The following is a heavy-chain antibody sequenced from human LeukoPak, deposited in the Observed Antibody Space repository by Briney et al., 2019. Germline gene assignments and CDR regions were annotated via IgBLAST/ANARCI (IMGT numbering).Heavy chain of an antibody. Sequence: KPVGSIRLPCETSGMTVSNAWIHWFLQAPAMGLGWVGRMKGRASGGTPDYAAPVRGRFTISRDDSKNSVYLQMDSLKDEDGGVYFCTWDFIWGQGTMVTVSS. J-gene: IGHJ3*02. CDR1: GMTVSNAW. V-gene: IGHV3-15*05. CDR2: MKGRASGGTP. D-gene: IGHD1-26*01. CDR3: TWDFI.